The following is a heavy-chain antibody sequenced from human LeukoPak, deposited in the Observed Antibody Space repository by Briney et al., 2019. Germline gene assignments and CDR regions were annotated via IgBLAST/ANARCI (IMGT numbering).Heavy chain of an antibody. V-gene: IGHV1-2*02. J-gene: IGHJ5*02. CDR2: INPNSGGT. CDR3: ARDSRYCRGGSCFFWFDP. CDR1: GYTFTCYY. D-gene: IGHD2-15*01. Sequence: ASVKVSCKASGYTFTCYYMHWVRQAPAQGLEWMGWINPNSGGTNYAQKFQGRVTMTGDTSISTAYMELSRLRSDDTAVYYCARDSRYCRGGSCFFWFDPWGQGTLVTVSS.